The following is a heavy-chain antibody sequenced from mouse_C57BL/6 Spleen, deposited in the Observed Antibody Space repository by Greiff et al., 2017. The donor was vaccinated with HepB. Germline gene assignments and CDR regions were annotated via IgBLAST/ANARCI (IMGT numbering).Heavy chain of an antibody. Sequence: VQLQQSGAELVRPGTSVKLSCKASGYTFTSYWMHWVKQRPGQGLEWIGVIDPSDSYTNYNQKFKGKATLTVDTSSSTAYMQLSSLTSEDSAVYYCARRQRRLPSFAYWGQGTLVTVSA. J-gene: IGHJ3*01. V-gene: IGHV1-59*01. D-gene: IGHD3-2*02. CDR3: ARRQRRLPSFAY. CDR2: IDPSDSYT. CDR1: GYTFTSYW.